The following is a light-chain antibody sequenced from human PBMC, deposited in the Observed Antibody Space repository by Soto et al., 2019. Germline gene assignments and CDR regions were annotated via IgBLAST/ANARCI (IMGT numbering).Light chain of an antibody. CDR2: GAS. J-gene: IGKJ1*01. V-gene: IGKV3-15*01. CDR1: QSVSSN. CDR3: QQYNNWPPWT. Sequence: EIVMTQSPATLSVSPGERATLSCRASQSVSSNLAWYQQKPGQAPRLLIYGASTRATGIPARFSGSGSGTEFTLTISSLQSEDFAFYYWQQYNNWPPWTFGKGTKVEIK.